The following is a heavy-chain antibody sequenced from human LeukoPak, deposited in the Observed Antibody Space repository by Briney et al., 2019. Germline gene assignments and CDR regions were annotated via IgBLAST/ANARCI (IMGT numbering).Heavy chain of an antibody. V-gene: IGHV3-33*01. CDR1: GFTFSSYG. D-gene: IGHD1-1*01. CDR3: ARDPTFLTTAPDY. Sequence: GGSLRLSCAASGFTFSSYGMHWVRQAPGKGLEWVAVIWYDGGNKYYADSVKGRFTISRDNSKNTLYLQMNSLRAEDTAVYYCARDPTFLTTAPDYWGQGALVTVSS. CDR2: IWYDGGNK. J-gene: IGHJ4*02.